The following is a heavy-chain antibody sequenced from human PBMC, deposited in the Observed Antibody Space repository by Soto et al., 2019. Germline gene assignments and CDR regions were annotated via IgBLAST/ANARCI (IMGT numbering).Heavy chain of an antibody. CDR2: ISSSSSYI. D-gene: IGHD6-25*01. Sequence: EVQLVESGGGLVKPGGSLRLSCAASGFTFSSYSMNWVRQAPGKGLEWVSSISSSSSYIYYADSVKGRFTISRDNAKNSLYMQRNSRRAEDTAVYYCTRDLYSSAARYFDYWGKVSLVTVSS. CDR3: TRDLYSSAARYFDY. V-gene: IGHV3-21*01. CDR1: GFTFSSYS. J-gene: IGHJ4*02.